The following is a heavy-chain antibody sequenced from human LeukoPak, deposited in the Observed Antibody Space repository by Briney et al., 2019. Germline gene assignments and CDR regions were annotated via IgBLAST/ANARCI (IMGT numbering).Heavy chain of an antibody. D-gene: IGHD4-23*01. J-gene: IGHJ5*02. Sequence: ASVKVSCKASGYTFTSYGISWVRQAPGQGLEWMGWINPNSGGTNYAQKFQGRVTMTRDTSISTAYMELSRLRSDDTAVYYCAREDPSTVVRQEDWFDPWGQGTLVTVSS. CDR2: INPNSGGT. V-gene: IGHV1-2*02. CDR1: GYTFTSYG. CDR3: AREDPSTVVRQEDWFDP.